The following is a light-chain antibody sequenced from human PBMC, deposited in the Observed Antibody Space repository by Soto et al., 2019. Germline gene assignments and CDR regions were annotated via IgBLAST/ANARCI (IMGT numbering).Light chain of an antibody. CDR1: QSITTW. V-gene: IGKV1-5*01. CDR3: QQYDNFPLT. Sequence: DIQMTQSPSTFSAYVLDSVTITFLASQSITTWLAWYQQRPGKAPKLLIYDVSSLQSGVPSRFSGSGSGTEFTLTISSLQPDDFAVYYCQQYDNFPLTFGGGTKVDIK. J-gene: IGKJ4*01. CDR2: DVS.